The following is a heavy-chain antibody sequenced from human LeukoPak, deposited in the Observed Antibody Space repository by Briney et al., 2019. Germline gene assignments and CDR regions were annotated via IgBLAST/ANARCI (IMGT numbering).Heavy chain of an antibody. Sequence: KASQTLSLTCTVSGGSISSGSYYWTWIRQHPEKGLEWIGYIYYNGSTNYTPSLKSRVTISVGMSNNQFSLKLSSVTDADTAVYYCAARTNCYNIYYYYGMDVWGQGTTVTVSS. D-gene: IGHD2-2*02. CDR3: AARTNCYNIYYYYGMDV. CDR1: GGSISSGSYY. CDR2: IYYNGST. V-gene: IGHV4-31*03. J-gene: IGHJ6*02.